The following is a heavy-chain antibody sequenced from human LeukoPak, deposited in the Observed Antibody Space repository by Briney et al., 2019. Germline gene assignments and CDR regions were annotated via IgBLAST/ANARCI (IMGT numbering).Heavy chain of an antibody. CDR1: GFTLTDYN. D-gene: IGHD6-19*01. V-gene: IGHV3-30*02. CDR3: ARGAAVAVEH. CDR2: IRYDGTTE. Sequence: GGSLRLSFAASGFTLTDYNMHWVRQPPAKGLEYVAFIRYDGTTEYYADSVKGRFTMSRDRSKNTLYLQMNSLRREDTAVYYCARGAAVAVEHWGQGTLVTVSS. J-gene: IGHJ1*01.